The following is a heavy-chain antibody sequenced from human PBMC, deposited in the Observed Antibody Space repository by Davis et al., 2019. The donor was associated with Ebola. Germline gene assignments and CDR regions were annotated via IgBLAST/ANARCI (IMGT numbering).Heavy chain of an antibody. V-gene: IGHV4-30-2*02. Sequence: SETLSLTCAVSGGSISSGGYSWSWIRQPPGKGLEWIGYIYHSGSTYYNPSLKSRVTISVDTSKNQFSLKLSSVTAADTAVYYCACLYSSIEAPSWGQGTLVTVSS. J-gene: IGHJ5*02. D-gene: IGHD6-13*01. CDR2: IYHSGST. CDR3: ACLYSSIEAPS. CDR1: GGSISSGGYS.